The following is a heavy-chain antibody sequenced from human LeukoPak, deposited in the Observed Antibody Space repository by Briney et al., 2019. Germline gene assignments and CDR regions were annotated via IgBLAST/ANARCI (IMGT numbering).Heavy chain of an antibody. D-gene: IGHD1-14*01. Sequence: GGSLRLSCAASGFTFSSYGMHWVRQAPGKGLEWVAFIRYGGSNKYSADSVKGRFTISRDNTKNTLYLQKNSLRAEDTAVDYCARKNRYYYYYGMDVWGQGTTVTVSS. J-gene: IGHJ6*02. V-gene: IGHV3-30*02. CDR2: IRYGGSNK. CDR1: GFTFSSYG. CDR3: ARKNRYYYYYGMDV.